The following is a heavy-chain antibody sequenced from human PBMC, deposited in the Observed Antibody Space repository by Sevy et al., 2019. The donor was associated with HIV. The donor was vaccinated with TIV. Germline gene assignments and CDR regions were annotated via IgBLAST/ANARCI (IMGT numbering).Heavy chain of an antibody. CDR2: IRSKANSYAT. Sequence: LSLTCAASGFTFSGSAMHWVRQASGKGLEWVGRIRSKANSYATAYAASVKGRFTISRDDSKNTAYLQMNSLKTEDTAVYYCTRPSGSYFKDAFDIWGQGTMVTVSS. V-gene: IGHV3-73*01. D-gene: IGHD1-26*01. CDR1: GFTFSGSA. J-gene: IGHJ3*02. CDR3: TRPSGSYFKDAFDI.